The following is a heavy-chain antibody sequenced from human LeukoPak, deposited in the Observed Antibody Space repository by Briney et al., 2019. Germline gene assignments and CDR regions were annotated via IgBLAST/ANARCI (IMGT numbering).Heavy chain of an antibody. Sequence: SETLSLTCTVSGGSISSYYWGWIRQPPGKGLEWIGYIYTSGSTNYNPSLKSRVTISVDTSKNQFSLKLSSVTAADTAVYYCASIRGRLAIDYWGQGTLVTVSS. CDR1: GGSISSYY. J-gene: IGHJ4*02. CDR2: IYTSGST. D-gene: IGHD3-9*01. CDR3: ASIRGRLAIDY. V-gene: IGHV4-4*09.